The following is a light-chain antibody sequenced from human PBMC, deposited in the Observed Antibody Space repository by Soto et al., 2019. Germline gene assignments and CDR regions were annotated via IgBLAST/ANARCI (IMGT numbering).Light chain of an antibody. Sequence: QSALTQPPSVSGSPGQSVTISCTGTSSDVGSYNRVSWYQQPPGTAPKLMIYEVSNRPSGFPDRFSGSKSGNTASLTISGLQAEDEADYYCSSYTSSSTLYVFGTGTKVTVL. CDR1: SSDVGSYNR. CDR2: EVS. V-gene: IGLV2-18*02. J-gene: IGLJ1*01. CDR3: SSYTSSSTLYV.